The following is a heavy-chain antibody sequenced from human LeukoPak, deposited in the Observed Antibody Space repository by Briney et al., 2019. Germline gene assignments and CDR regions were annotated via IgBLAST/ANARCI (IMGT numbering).Heavy chain of an antibody. CDR3: ARDLIRGYGLDY. CDR2: ISSSGSTI. J-gene: IGHJ4*02. Sequence: GGSLRLSCAASGFTFSSYEMNWVRQAPGKGLEWVSCISSSGSTIYYADSVKGRFTISRDNAKNSLYLQMNSLRAEDTAVYYCARDLIRGYGLDYWGQGTLVTVSS. V-gene: IGHV3-48*03. D-gene: IGHD4-17*01. CDR1: GFTFSSYE.